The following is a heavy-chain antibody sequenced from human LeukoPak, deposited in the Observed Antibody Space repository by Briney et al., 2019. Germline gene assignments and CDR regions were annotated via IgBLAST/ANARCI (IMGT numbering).Heavy chain of an antibody. D-gene: IGHD6-6*01. CDR3: ARYSSSWKQLDY. V-gene: IGHV4-59*11. Sequence: SETLSLTCTVSGGSISSHYWSWIRQPPGKGLEWIGYIYYSGSTNYNPSLKSRVTISVDTSKSQFSLKLSSVTPADTAVYYCARYSSSWKQLDYWGQGTLVTVSS. CDR1: GGSISSHY. CDR2: IYYSGST. J-gene: IGHJ4*02.